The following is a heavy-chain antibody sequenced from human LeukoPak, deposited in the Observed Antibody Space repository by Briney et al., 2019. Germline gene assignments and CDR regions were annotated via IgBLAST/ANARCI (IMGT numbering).Heavy chain of an antibody. Sequence: GGSLRLSCAASGFTFSDYLMNWVRQAPGKGLEWVSYISSSSSNIYYAGSVKGRCTISRDNEKNSLYLQMNSLRDEDTAVYYCARDYLSGSDYWGQGTLVTVSS. J-gene: IGHJ4*02. D-gene: IGHD3-16*02. V-gene: IGHV3-48*02. CDR2: ISSSSSNI. CDR3: ARDYLSGSDY. CDR1: GFTFSDYL.